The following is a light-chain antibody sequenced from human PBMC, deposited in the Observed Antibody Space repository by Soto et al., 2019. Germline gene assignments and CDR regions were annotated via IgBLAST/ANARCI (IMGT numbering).Light chain of an antibody. V-gene: IGKV3-11*01. J-gene: IGKJ1*01. Sequence: EIVMTQAPVTLSVSPGEIATLSCRASQSVSSNLAWYQQKPGQAPRLLIYDASNRATGIPARFSGSGSGTDFTLTISSLEPEDFAVYYCQQRSNWPPWTFGQGTTGDIK. CDR2: DAS. CDR1: QSVSSN. CDR3: QQRSNWPPWT.